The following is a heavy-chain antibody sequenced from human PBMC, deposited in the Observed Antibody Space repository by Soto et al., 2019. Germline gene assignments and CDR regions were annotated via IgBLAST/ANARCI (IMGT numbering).Heavy chain of an antibody. J-gene: IGHJ3*01. CDR3: ARVPGELHLLDAFDD. D-gene: IGHD1-7*01. Sequence: QIQLVQSGGEVKKPGASVNVSCKASGYTFTNYGIGWVRQAPGQGLEWMGWISTYNVNTIYAQNFQDRVTMTTDTSTSTAYMELKSLTSDDTAVYYCARVPGELHLLDAFDDWGQGTMLTVSS. CDR1: GYTFTNYG. CDR2: ISTYNVNT. V-gene: IGHV1-18*01.